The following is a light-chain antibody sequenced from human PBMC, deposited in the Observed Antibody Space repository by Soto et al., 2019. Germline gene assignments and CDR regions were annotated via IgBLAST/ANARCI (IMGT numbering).Light chain of an antibody. V-gene: IGKV2-28*01. CDR3: MQALQTPLT. CDR2: LGS. Sequence: DIVMTQFPLSLPVTPGEPAAFSCRSSQSLLYTNGHNYLDWYVQKPGQSPQLLIYLGSNRASGVPDRFSGSGSGTEFTLKISRVEAEDVGIYYCMQALQTPLTFGGGTKVEIK. CDR1: QSLLYTNGHNY. J-gene: IGKJ4*01.